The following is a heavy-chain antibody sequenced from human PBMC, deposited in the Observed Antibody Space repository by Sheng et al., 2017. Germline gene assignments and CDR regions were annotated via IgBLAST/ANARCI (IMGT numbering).Heavy chain of an antibody. CDR1: GFTFDDYA. J-gene: IGHJ4*02. V-gene: IGHV3-43D*03. CDR2: ISWDGGST. D-gene: IGHD4-17*01. Sequence: EVQLVESGGVVVQPGGSLRLSCAASGFTFDDYAMHWVRQAPGKGLEWVSLISWDGGSTYYADSVKGRFTISRDNSKNSLYLQMNSLRAEDTALYYCAKPRFPTTVTTLPHYWGQGTLVTVSS. CDR3: AKPRFPTTVTTLPHY.